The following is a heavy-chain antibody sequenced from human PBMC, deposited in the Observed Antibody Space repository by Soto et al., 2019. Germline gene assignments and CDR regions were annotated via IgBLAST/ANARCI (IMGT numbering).Heavy chain of an antibody. V-gene: IGHV4-59*08. D-gene: IGHD2-21*01. J-gene: IGHJ4*02. CDR3: ARVLTKVGVLPGEGGFDY. Sequence: SETLSLTCTVSGGSITSSYWSWIRQPLGKGLEWIGYIYYTGNTNYNPSLKRRVTISLDTSRSHFSLKLDSVTVADTAVYYCARVLTKVGVLPGEGGFDYWGQGTQVTVS. CDR1: GGSITSSY. CDR2: IYYTGNT.